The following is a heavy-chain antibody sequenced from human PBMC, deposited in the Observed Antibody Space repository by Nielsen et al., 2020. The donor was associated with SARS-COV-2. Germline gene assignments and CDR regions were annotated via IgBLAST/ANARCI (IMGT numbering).Heavy chain of an antibody. Sequence: ASVKVSCKASGYTFTGYYMHWVRQASGQGLEWMGRINPNSGGTNYAQKFQGRVTMTRDTSISTAYMELSRLRSDDTAVYYCARVGPRSVGNVGRGVTYDYWGQGTLVTVSS. CDR1: GYTFTGYY. V-gene: IGHV1-2*06. CDR3: ARVGPRSVGNVGRGVTYDY. CDR2: INPNSGGT. J-gene: IGHJ4*02. D-gene: IGHD3-10*01.